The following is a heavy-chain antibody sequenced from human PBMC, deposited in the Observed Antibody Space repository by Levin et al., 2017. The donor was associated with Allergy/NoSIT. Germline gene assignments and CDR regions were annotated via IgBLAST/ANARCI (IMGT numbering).Heavy chain of an antibody. D-gene: IGHD1-26*01. V-gene: IGHV3-33*01. CDR3: ARDWAKGDSNYMDV. J-gene: IGHJ6*03. CDR2: IWFDGGNT. Sequence: GGSLRLSCAASGFTFTNYGMHWVRQAPGKGLEWVATIWFDGGNTYYADSVKGRFTISRDNPRNTLYLQMRSLRAEDTAVYYCARDWAKGDSNYMDVWGKGTTVTVSS. CDR1: GFTFTNYG.